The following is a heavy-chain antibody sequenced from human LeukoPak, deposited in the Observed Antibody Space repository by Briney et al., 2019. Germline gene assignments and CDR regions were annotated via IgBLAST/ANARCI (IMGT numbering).Heavy chain of an antibody. D-gene: IGHD3-22*01. CDR1: GFIFSSYS. CDR2: ISSSSSTI. CDR3: ARDGSSGYNDY. J-gene: IGHJ4*02. Sequence: GGSLRLSCAASGFIFSSYSMNWVRQAPGKGLEWVSYISSSSSTIYYADSVKGRFTISRDNAKNSLYLQMNSLRAEDTAVYYCARDGSSGYNDYWGQGTLVTVSS. V-gene: IGHV3-48*04.